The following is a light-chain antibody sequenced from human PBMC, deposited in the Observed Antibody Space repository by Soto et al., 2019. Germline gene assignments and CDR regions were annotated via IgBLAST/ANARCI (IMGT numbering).Light chain of an antibody. Sequence: EIVLTQSPGTLFVSPGKRANLSCRASQSVSTNLAWFQQKPGQAPRLLIYGASTRATGIPARFSGCGSGTEFTLTINSLQSEDLAVYYCQQSNNWPYTFGQGTKLEV. V-gene: IGKV3-15*01. J-gene: IGKJ2*01. CDR1: QSVSTN. CDR2: GAS. CDR3: QQSNNWPYT.